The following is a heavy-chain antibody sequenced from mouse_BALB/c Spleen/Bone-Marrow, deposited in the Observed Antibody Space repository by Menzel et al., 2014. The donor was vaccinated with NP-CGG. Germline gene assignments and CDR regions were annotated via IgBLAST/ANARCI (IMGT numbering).Heavy chain of an antibody. CDR2: VDPANGNT. J-gene: IGHJ4*01. V-gene: IGHV14-3*02. D-gene: IGHD2-1*01. Sequence: EVKLEESGADLVKPGASVKLSCTASGFNIKDTYIHWVKPRPEQGLEWIGRVDPANGNTKYAPKFQGKATITADTSSNTAYLRLSSLTSEDTAVYYCARRFGNSPRDSAMVNWGRGTSVTVSS. CDR3: ARRFGNSPRDSAMVN. CDR1: GFNIKDTY.